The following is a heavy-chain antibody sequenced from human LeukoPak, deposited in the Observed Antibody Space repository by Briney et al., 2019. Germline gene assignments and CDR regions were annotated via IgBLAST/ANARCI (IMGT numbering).Heavy chain of an antibody. D-gene: IGHD5-12*01. J-gene: IGHJ4*02. CDR3: ARDDRYSGYDYGY. V-gene: IGHV1-18*01. CDR1: GFTFTNYN. CDR2: VSAYNGHT. Sequence: GASVKVSCKASGFTFTNYNICWVRQAPGQGLEWMGWVSAYNGHTNYAQKLQGRVTMTTDTSTSTAYMELRSPRSDDTAVYYCARDDRYSGYDYGYWGQGTLVTVSS.